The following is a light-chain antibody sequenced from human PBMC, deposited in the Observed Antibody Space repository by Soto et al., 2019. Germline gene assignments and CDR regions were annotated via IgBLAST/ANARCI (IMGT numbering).Light chain of an antibody. Sequence: EIVLTQSPATLSLSPGERATLSCRASPSVSTFLAWYQQKPGQAPRLLIYDASNRATGIPARFSGSGSGTDFTLTISSLEPEDFAVYYCEQRSSWWTFGQGTKVEIK. CDR2: DAS. CDR3: EQRSSWWT. CDR1: PSVSTF. V-gene: IGKV3-11*01. J-gene: IGKJ1*01.